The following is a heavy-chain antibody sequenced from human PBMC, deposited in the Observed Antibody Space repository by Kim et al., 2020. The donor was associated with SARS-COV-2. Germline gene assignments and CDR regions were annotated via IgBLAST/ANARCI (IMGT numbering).Heavy chain of an antibody. CDR3: TRGDV. J-gene: IGHJ6*04. V-gene: IGHV3-49*02. CDR2: KAYDGTT. Sequence: KAYDGTTEYATSVKGRLTIIRDDSKSVAYLQMNSLKTEDTAVYYCTRGDVWGKGTTVTVSS.